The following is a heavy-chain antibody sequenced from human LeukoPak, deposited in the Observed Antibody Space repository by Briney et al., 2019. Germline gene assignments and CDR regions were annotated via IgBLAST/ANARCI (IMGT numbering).Heavy chain of an antibody. CDR1: GYIFTSYD. J-gene: IGHJ3*02. Sequence: SVKVSRKASGYIFTSYDIYWLRQATAQGIEWVGWMNPSGGNTGYAQKFQGRVTITRNTSISTAYMELSSLRSEDTAVYYCARGGYDFWSGWGAFDIWGQGTMVTVSS. D-gene: IGHD3-3*01. V-gene: IGHV1-8*03. CDR2: MNPSGGNT. CDR3: ARGGYDFWSGWGAFDI.